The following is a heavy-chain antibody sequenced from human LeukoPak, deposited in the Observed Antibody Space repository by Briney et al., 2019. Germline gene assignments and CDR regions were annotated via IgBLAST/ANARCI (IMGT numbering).Heavy chain of an antibody. CDR2: ISSSGSYI. V-gene: IGHV3-21*01. CDR1: GFTFRSYS. CDR3: ARGSIAVAGTVFDY. J-gene: IGHJ4*02. Sequence: GGSLRLSCAASGFTFRSYSMNWVRQAPGKGLEWVSSISSSGSYIYYADSVKGRFTISRDNAENSLYLQMNSLRAEDTAVYYCARGSIAVAGTVFDYWGQGTLVTVSS. D-gene: IGHD6-19*01.